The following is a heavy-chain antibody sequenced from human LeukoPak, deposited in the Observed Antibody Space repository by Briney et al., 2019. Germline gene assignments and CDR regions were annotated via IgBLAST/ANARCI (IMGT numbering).Heavy chain of an antibody. D-gene: IGHD6-13*01. CDR3: ARDSPNGIAAAGSYYYYGMDV. J-gene: IGHJ6*02. CDR1: GGSISSGSYY. Sequence: SETLSLTCTVSGGSISSGSYYWSWIRQPAGKGLEWIGRIYTSGSTNYNPSLKSRVTIPVDTSKNQFSLKLSSVTAADTAVYYCARDSPNGIAAAGSYYYYGMDVWGQGTTVTVSS. V-gene: IGHV4-61*02. CDR2: IYTSGST.